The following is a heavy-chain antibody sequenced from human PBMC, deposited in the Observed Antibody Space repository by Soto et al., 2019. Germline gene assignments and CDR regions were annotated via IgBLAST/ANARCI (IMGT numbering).Heavy chain of an antibody. D-gene: IGHD6-13*01. Sequence: HPWGSLRLSCAASGFTFSSYWMHWVRQAPGKGLVWVSRINSDGSSTSYADSVKGRFTISRDNAKNTLYLQMNSLRAGDTAVYYCASSWQQNGMDVWGQGTTVTVSS. CDR3: ASSWQQNGMDV. CDR1: GFTFSSYW. CDR2: INSDGSST. J-gene: IGHJ6*02. V-gene: IGHV3-74*01.